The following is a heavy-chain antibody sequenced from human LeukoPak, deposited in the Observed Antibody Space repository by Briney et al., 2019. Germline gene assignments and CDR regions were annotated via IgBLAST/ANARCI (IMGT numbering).Heavy chain of an antibody. Sequence: SETLSLTCPVYGGSFSGYYWTWFRQPPGKRLEWIGEINHTGSTNFNPSLRSRVTLSIDPSKNQISLQLSSVTAADTAVYYCARLPGVVDFDSWGQGTLVTVSS. V-gene: IGHV4-34*10. D-gene: IGHD2-21*01. J-gene: IGHJ4*02. CDR3: ARLPGVVDFDS. CDR1: GGSFSGYY. CDR2: INHTGST.